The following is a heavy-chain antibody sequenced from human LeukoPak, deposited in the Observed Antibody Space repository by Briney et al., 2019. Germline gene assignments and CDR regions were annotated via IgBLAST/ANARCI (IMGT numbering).Heavy chain of an antibody. CDR1: GGSLWSFY. D-gene: IGHD3/OR15-3a*01. Sequence: PSETLSLTCTVSGGSLWSFYWSWVRQPAGKGLEWMGSIQYSGNTYYNPSLKSRVTISVDTSKNQFSLKLSSVTAADTAVYYCARENWTGLFGRAHDYWGQGTLVTVSS. V-gene: IGHV4-4*07. J-gene: IGHJ4*02. CDR3: ARENWTGLFGRAHDY. CDR2: IQYSGNT.